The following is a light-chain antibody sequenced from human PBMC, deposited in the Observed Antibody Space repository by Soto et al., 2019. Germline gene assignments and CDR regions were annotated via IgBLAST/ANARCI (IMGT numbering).Light chain of an antibody. CDR1: SSDVGAYNY. V-gene: IGLV2-8*01. J-gene: IGLJ7*01. Sequence: QSALTQPPSASGSPGQSVTISCTGTSSDVGAYNYVSWYQQHPGKAPRLIIYEVSQRPSGVPDRFSGSKSGNTASLTVSGLQAEDEADYYCSSDAASRVFGGGTQLTVL. CDR2: EVS. CDR3: SSDAASRV.